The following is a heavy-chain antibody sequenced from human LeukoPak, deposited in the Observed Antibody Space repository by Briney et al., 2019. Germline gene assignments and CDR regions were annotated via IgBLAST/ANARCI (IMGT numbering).Heavy chain of an antibody. Sequence: ASVKVSCKASGYTFTSYDINWVRQATGQWLEWMGWMNPNSGNTGYAQKFQGRVTMTRNTSISTAYMELSSLRSEDTAVYCCARDIGYCSGGSCYHAFDIWGQGTMVTVSS. V-gene: IGHV1-8*01. CDR1: GYTFTSYD. CDR2: MNPNSGNT. J-gene: IGHJ3*02. CDR3: ARDIGYCSGGSCYHAFDI. D-gene: IGHD2-15*01.